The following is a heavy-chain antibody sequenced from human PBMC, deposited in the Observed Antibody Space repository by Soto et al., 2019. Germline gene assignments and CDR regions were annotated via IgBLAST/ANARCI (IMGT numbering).Heavy chain of an antibody. CDR3: ARGRYGDY. Sequence: QVHLVQSGAEVKKPGASVKVSCQASGYAFTTYGITWVRQAPGQGLEWMGWISAHNGNTNYAQKLQGRVTVTRDTSTSTAYMQLRSLRSDVTPVYYCARGRYGDYWGQGALVTVSS. D-gene: IGHD1-1*01. J-gene: IGHJ4*02. V-gene: IGHV1-18*01. CDR1: GYAFTTYG. CDR2: ISAHNGNT.